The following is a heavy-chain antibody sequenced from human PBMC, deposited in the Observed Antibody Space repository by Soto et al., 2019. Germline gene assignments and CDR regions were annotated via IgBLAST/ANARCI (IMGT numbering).Heavy chain of an antibody. J-gene: IGHJ3*02. CDR3: ARARQPLENDAFDI. CDR2: ISGSGGST. D-gene: IGHD6-13*01. Sequence: GGSLRLSCAASGFTFSSYAMSWVRQAPGKGLEWVSAISGSGGSTYYADSVKGRFTISRDNSKNTLYLQMNSLRASDTAMYYCARARQPLENDAFDIWGHGTMVTVSS. V-gene: IGHV3-23*01. CDR1: GFTFSSYA.